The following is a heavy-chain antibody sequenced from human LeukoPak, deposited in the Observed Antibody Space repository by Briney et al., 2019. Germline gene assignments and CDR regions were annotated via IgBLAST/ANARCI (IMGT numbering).Heavy chain of an antibody. CDR2: INHSGST. D-gene: IGHD1-7*01. J-gene: IGHJ4*02. Sequence: SETLSLTCAVYGGSFSGYYWSWIRQPPGKGLEWIGEINHSGSTNYNPSLKSRVTISVDTSKNQFSLKLSSVTAADTAVYYCARRENWNYDWGQGTLVTVSS. V-gene: IGHV4-34*01. CDR1: GGSFSGYY. CDR3: ARRENWNYD.